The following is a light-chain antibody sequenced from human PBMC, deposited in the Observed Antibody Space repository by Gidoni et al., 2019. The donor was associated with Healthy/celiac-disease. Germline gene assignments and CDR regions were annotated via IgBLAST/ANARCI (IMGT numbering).Light chain of an antibody. J-gene: IGKJ5*01. CDR3: QQYGSSFIT. V-gene: IGKV3-20*01. CDR2: GAS. CDR1: QSVSSSY. Sequence: DIVLTQSPGTLSFSPGERAPLSCRASQSVSSSYLAWYQQKPGQAPRLLIYGASSRATGIPDRFSGSGSGTDFTLTISRLETEDFAVYYCQQYGSSFITCGQGTRLEIK.